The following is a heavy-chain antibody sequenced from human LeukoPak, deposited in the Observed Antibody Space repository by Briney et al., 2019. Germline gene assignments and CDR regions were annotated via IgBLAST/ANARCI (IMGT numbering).Heavy chain of an antibody. CDR3: TGPYYYGSGSLHPFDY. CDR2: IKSKTDSGTA. D-gene: IGHD3-10*01. CDR1: GFTFSNAW. J-gene: IGHJ4*02. Sequence: GGSLRLSCAASGFTFSNAWMSWVRQAPGKGLEWVGRIKSKTDSGTADYAAPVKGRFSISRDDSKNTLYLQMNSLQIEDTAVYYCTGPYYYGSGSLHPFDYWGQGTLVTVSP. V-gene: IGHV3-15*01.